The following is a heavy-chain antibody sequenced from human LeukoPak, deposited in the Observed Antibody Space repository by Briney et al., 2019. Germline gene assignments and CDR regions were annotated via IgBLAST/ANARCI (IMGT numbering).Heavy chain of an antibody. Sequence: GGSLRLSCAASGFTFSSYSMNWVRQAPGKGLEWVSSISSSSSYIYYADSVKDRFTISRDNAKNSLYLQMNSLRAEDTAVYYCARGGSSGWWAFDIWGQGTMVTVSS. CDR2: ISSSSSYI. J-gene: IGHJ3*02. D-gene: IGHD6-19*01. CDR3: ARGGSSGWWAFDI. V-gene: IGHV3-21*01. CDR1: GFTFSSYS.